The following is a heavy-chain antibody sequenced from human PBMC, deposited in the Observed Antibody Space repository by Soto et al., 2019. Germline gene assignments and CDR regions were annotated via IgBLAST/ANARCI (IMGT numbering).Heavy chain of an antibody. CDR1: GYTFTSYY. V-gene: IGHV1-46*03. CDR3: ARVIAAAADYYYYYGMDV. Sequence: ASVKVSCKASGYTFTSYYMHWVRQAPGQGLEWMGIINPSGGSTSYAQKFQGRVTMTRDTSTSIVYMELSSLRSEDTALYYCARVIAAAADYYYYYGMDVWGQGTTVTVSS. CDR2: INPSGGST. D-gene: IGHD6-13*01. J-gene: IGHJ6*02.